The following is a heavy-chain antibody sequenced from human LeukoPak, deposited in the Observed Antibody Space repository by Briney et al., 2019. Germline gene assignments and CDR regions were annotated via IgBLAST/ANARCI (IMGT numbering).Heavy chain of an antibody. J-gene: IGHJ4*02. CDR3: ARLSGSGFDY. CDR2: IYPGDSDT. D-gene: IGHD6-19*01. V-gene: IGHV5-51*01. Sequence: GDSLKISCKGSGYSCTSYWIGWARQMPEEGLEWMGIIYPGDSDTRYSPSFQDQVTISPDKSISTAYLQWSSLKASDTAMYYCARLSGSGFDYWGQGTLVTVSS. CDR1: GYSCTSYW.